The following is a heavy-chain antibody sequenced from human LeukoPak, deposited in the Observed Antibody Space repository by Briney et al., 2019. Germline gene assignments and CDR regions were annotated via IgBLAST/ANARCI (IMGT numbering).Heavy chain of an antibody. V-gene: IGHV1-46*01. J-gene: IGHJ3*02. Sequence: GASVKVSCKASGYTFTSYYMHWVRQAPGQGLEGMGIINPSGGSTSYAQKFQGRVTMTRDTSTSTVYMELSSLRSEDTAVYYCATGESPDAFDIWGQGTMVTVSS. CDR1: GYTFTSYY. CDR2: INPSGGST. D-gene: IGHD3-10*01. CDR3: ATGESPDAFDI.